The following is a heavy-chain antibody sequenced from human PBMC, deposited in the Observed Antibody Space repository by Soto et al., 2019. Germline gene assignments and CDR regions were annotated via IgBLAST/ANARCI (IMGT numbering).Heavy chain of an antibody. CDR1: GFTFSGHA. J-gene: IGHJ6*02. CDR2: IWSDGLMK. D-gene: IGHD2-8*01. CDR3: ARDGQKVSRYAMDV. Sequence: QVHLVESGGGVVQPEKSLRVSCAASGFTFSGHAIHWIRQAPGKGLEWVAQIWSDGLMKYYSDSVRGRFTVSSDNSKNTVTMEMDSLRVEDTAGYYCARDGQKVSRYAMDVWGQGTTVTVSS. V-gene: IGHV3-33*01.